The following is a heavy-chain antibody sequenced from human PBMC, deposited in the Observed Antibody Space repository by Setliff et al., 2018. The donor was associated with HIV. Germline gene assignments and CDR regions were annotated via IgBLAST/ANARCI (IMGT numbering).Heavy chain of an antibody. CDR3: ARERSRGYTDPPRFDY. J-gene: IGHJ4*02. CDR1: GGSISSGSYY. D-gene: IGHD5-18*01. Sequence: SETLSLTCTVSGGSISSGSYYWSWIRQPAGKGLEWIGHIYTSGSTNYNPSLKSRVTISVDTSKNQFSLRLTSVTAADTAVYHCARERSRGYTDPPRFDYWGQGTLVTVSS. V-gene: IGHV4-61*09. CDR2: IYTSGST.